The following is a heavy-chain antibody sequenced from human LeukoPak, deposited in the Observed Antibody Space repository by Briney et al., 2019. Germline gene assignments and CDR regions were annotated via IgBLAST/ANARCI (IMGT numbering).Heavy chain of an antibody. CDR1: GFTFSSYW. CDR2: ISYDGSNK. V-gene: IGHV3-30-3*01. Sequence: GGSLRLSCAAFGFTFSSYWMSWVRQAPGKGLEWVAVISYDGSNKYYADSVKGRFTISRDNSKNSLYLQMNSLRAEDTAVYYCARGTYSSSWYPGPWYFDLWGRGTLVTVSS. J-gene: IGHJ2*01. D-gene: IGHD6-13*01. CDR3: ARGTYSSSWYPGPWYFDL.